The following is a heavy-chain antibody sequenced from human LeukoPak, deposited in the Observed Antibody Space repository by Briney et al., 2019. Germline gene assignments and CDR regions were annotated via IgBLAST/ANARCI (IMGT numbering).Heavy chain of an antibody. Sequence: GGSLRLSCAASRFTFSACGMRWVRQAPGKGLEWVAAISFDGSHKYYADSVKGRFTISRDNSMNTLYLQMNSLRAEDTGVYYCAKGTAVDRQYFENWGQGTLVTVSS. J-gene: IGHJ4*02. V-gene: IGHV3-30*18. CDR2: ISFDGSHK. CDR1: RFTFSACG. CDR3: AKGTAVDRQYFEN. D-gene: IGHD1-1*01.